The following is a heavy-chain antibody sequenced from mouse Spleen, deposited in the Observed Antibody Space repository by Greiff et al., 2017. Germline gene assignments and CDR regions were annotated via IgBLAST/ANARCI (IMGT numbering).Heavy chain of an antibody. D-gene: IGHD2-3*01. Sequence: VQLQQSGAELVKPGASVKMSCKASGYTFSSYWITWVKQRPGQGLEWIGDIYPGSGSTNYNEKFKSKATLTVDTSSSTAYMQLSSLTSEDSAVYYCARIDGYYWYFDVWGAGTTVTVSS. V-gene: IGHV1-55*01. CDR1: GYTFSSYW. CDR3: ARIDGYYWYFDV. CDR2: IYPGSGST. J-gene: IGHJ1*01.